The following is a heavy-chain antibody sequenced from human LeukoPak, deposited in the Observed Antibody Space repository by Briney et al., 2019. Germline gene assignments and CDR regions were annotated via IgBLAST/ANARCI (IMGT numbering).Heavy chain of an antibody. J-gene: IGHJ5*02. CDR3: ARALPDMVRRVIDNWFDP. D-gene: IGHD3-10*01. V-gene: IGHV1-2*02. Sequence: ASVKVSCKASGYTFTGYYMHWVRQAPGQGLEWMGWINPNSGGTNYAQKFQGRVTMTRDTSISTAYMELSRLRSDDTAVYYCARALPDMVRRVIDNWFDPWGQGTLVTVSS. CDR1: GYTFTGYY. CDR2: INPNSGGT.